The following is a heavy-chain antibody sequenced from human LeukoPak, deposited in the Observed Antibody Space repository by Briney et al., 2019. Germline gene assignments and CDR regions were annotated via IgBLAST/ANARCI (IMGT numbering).Heavy chain of an antibody. CDR1: GFTFSSYS. CDR3: ARRHTKLYYGDYHYPTPIPGPVDY. V-gene: IGHV3-21*01. J-gene: IGHJ4*02. CDR2: ISSSSSYI. D-gene: IGHD4-17*01. Sequence: GSLRLSCAASGFTFSSYSMNWVRQAPGKGLEWVSSISSSSSYIYYADSVKGRFTISRDNAENSLYLQMNSLRAEDTAVYYCARRHTKLYYGDYHYPTPIPGPVDYWGQGTLVTVSS.